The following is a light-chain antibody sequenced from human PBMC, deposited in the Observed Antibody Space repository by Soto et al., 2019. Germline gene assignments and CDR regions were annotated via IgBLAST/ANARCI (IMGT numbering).Light chain of an antibody. CDR2: GVS. J-gene: IGKJ3*01. CDR1: QSISSSF. Sequence: EIVLTQSPGTLSLSPGERATLSCRASQSISSSFLAWYQQRPGQAPRLLIHGVSSKAAGIPDRFSGSGSGTGFTLTINRLEPEDFALYFCQQYGSSPFTFGPGTQLEIK. V-gene: IGKV3-20*01. CDR3: QQYGSSPFT.